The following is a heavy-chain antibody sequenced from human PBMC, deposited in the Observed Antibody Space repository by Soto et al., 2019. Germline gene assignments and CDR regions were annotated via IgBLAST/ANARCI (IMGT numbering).Heavy chain of an antibody. D-gene: IGHD2-15*01. Sequence: PGGSLRLSCAASGFNFSDYAMHWVRQAPGKGLEWVAVVSYDGSNRYYADSVKGRFTISRDNSKNTLYLRMNSLRPEDTAVFYCAKDGGYCSDDSCFSGWFDPWGQGTLVTVSS. CDR3: AKDGGYCSDDSCFSGWFDP. CDR2: VSYDGSNR. CDR1: GFNFSDYA. J-gene: IGHJ5*02. V-gene: IGHV3-30*18.